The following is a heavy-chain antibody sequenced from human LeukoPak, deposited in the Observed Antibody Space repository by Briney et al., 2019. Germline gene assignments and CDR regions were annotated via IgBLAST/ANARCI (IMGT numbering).Heavy chain of an antibody. J-gene: IGHJ6*02. CDR3: ARELWFGEAYYYYGMDV. D-gene: IGHD3-10*01. CDR2: INPNSGGT. Sequence: ASVKVSCKASGYTFTGYYMHWVRQAPGQGLEWMGWINPNSGGTNYAQKFQGRVTMTRDTSISTAYMELSRLRSDGTAVYYCARELWFGEAYYYYGMDVWGQGTTVTVSS. CDR1: GYTFTGYY. V-gene: IGHV1-2*02.